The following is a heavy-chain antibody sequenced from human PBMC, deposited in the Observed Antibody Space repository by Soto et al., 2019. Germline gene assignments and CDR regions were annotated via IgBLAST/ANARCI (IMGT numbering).Heavy chain of an antibody. CDR1: GFTFSSYG. V-gene: IGHV3-30*18. J-gene: IGHJ4*02. CDR2: KSDDGSNK. D-gene: IGHD2-8*01. CDR3: AKADILLMVYAFDY. Sequence: QVQLVESGGGVVQPGRSLRLSCAASGFTFSSYGMHWVRRGPGKGLEWVAVKSDDGSNKYYADSVKGRCTNSRDNSKNTLYLQMNSLRAEDTAVYYCAKADILLMVYAFDYWGQGTLVTVSP.